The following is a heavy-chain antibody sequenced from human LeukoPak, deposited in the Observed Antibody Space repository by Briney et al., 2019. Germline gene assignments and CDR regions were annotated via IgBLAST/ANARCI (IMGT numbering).Heavy chain of an antibody. CDR2: ISGSGDGR. J-gene: IGHJ4*02. V-gene: IGHV3-23*01. CDR1: GFTFSSYA. D-gene: IGHD3-22*01. Sequence: GGSLRLSCAASGFTFSSYAMSWVRQVPGKGLEWVSGISGSGDGRYNGESVKGRFTISRDNSKNTVYLQMNSLRAEDTAVYYCAKGLSPHSSGYYFDYWGQGTLVIVSS. CDR3: AKGLSPHSSGYYFDY.